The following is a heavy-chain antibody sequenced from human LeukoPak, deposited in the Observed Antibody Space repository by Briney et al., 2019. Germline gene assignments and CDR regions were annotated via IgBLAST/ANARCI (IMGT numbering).Heavy chain of an antibody. Sequence: SVKVSCKASGDTFSKYTINWVRQAPGQGLEWMGGIIPIFGTANYAQKFQGRVTITADESTSTAYMELSSLRSEDTAVYYCARGYCSGGSCYPADYWGQGTLVTVSS. D-gene: IGHD2-15*01. CDR2: IIPIFGTA. J-gene: IGHJ4*02. V-gene: IGHV1-69*13. CDR1: GDTFSKYT. CDR3: ARGYCSGGSCYPADY.